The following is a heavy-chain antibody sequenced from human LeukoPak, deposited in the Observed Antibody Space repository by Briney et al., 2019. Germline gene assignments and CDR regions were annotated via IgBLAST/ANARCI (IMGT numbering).Heavy chain of an antibody. CDR2: ITGSSSSK. J-gene: IGHJ3*01. D-gene: IGHD2-21*02. CDR1: GFTFSDYD. CDR3: ARPTTSDCYPH. V-gene: IGHV3-48*01. Sequence: GGSLRLSCAASGFTFSDYDMNWIRQAPGTGLEWVSYITGSSSSKYYADSVKGRFTISRDNAKNSLYLQMNSLRAEDTAVYYCARPTTSDCYPHWGQGTMVTVSS.